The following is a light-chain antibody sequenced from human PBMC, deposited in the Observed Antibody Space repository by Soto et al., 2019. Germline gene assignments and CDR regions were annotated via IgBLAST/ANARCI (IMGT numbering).Light chain of an antibody. CDR2: DVS. V-gene: IGLV2-14*01. CDR1: SSDIGSYNY. CDR3: CSYTSTRTYV. J-gene: IGLJ1*01. Sequence: QSALTQPASVSGSPGQSITISCTGTSSDIGSYNYVSWYQQHPGKAPKLMTYDVSNRPSGASDRFSGSKSGNTASLTISGLQAEDEADYYCCSYTSTRTYVFGSGTTVTVL.